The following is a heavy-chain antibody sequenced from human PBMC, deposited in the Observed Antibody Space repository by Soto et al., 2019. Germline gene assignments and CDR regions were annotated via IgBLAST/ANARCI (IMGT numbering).Heavy chain of an antibody. J-gene: IGHJ4*02. D-gene: IGHD5-12*01. Sequence: EVQLVESGGGLVQPGGSLRLACAASGFTFRNYWMTWVRQAPGDGLEWVATIKEDGSEKYYVDSVKGRFTISRDSAKSSLCLQINSLRAEDTAVYYCARVAYTGYDPLDYWGQGTLVTVSS. CDR1: GFTFRNYW. CDR3: ARVAYTGYDPLDY. CDR2: IKEDGSEK. V-gene: IGHV3-7*04.